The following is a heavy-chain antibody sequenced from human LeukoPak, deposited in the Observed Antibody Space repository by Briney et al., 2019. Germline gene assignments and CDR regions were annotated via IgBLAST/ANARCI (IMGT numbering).Heavy chain of an antibody. CDR1: GFIFSSYW. V-gene: IGHV3-21*01. CDR3: ARGVGRY. CDR2: ISSSSSYI. Sequence: GGSLRLSCAASGFIFSSYWMTWARQAPGKGLEWVSSISSSSSYIYYADSVKGRFTISRDNAKNSLYLQMNSLRAEDTAVYYCARGVGRYWGQGTLVTVSS. J-gene: IGHJ4*02. D-gene: IGHD5/OR15-5a*01.